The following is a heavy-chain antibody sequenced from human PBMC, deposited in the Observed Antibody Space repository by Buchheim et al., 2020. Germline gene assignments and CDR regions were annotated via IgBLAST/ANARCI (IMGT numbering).Heavy chain of an antibody. CDR3: ARDDVRIGAGHFDY. J-gene: IGHJ4*02. CDR2: IWYDGSNK. Sequence: QVQLVESGGGVVQPGRSLRLSCAASGFTFSSSGMHWVRQAPGKGLEWVAVIWYDGSNKYYADSVKGRFTISRDNSKNTLYLQMNSLRAEDTAVYSCARDDVRIGAGHFDYWGQGTL. CDR1: GFTFSSSG. V-gene: IGHV3-33*01. D-gene: IGHD4/OR15-4a*01.